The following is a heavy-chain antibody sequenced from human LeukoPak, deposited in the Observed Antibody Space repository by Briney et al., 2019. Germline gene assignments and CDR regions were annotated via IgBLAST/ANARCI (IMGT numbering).Heavy chain of an antibody. CDR2: ISYDGSNK. V-gene: IGHV3-30-3*01. D-gene: IGHD5-18*01. CDR3: ARGYIAMATIDF. J-gene: IGHJ4*02. Sequence: QPGRSLRLSCAASGFTSSNYAMHWVRLAPGKGLEWVAVISYDGSNKYYADSVKGRFTISRDNSKNTLYLQMNSLRAEDTAVYYCARGYIAMATIDFWGQGTLVTVSS. CDR1: GFTSSNYA.